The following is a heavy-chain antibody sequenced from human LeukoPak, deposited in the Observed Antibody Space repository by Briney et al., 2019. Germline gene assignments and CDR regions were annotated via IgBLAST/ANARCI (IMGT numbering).Heavy chain of an antibody. V-gene: IGHV4-30-4*01. J-gene: IGHJ4*02. CDR3: ARQPIVVKSFDY. Sequence: TSETLSLTCTVSGGSISSGDYYWSWIRQPPGKGLEWIGYIYYSGSTYYNPSLKSRVTISVDTSKNQFSLKLSSVTAADTAVYYCARQPIVVKSFDYWGQGTLVTVSS. CDR2: IYYSGST. CDR1: GGSISSGDYY. D-gene: IGHD3-22*01.